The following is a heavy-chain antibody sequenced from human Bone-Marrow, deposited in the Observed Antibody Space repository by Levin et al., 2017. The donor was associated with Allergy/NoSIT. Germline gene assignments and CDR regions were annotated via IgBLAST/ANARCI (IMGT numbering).Heavy chain of an antibody. CDR1: GFTFSSYS. V-gene: IGHV3-21*01. J-gene: IGHJ6*02. CDR3: ARDLLGEGESGDYGMDV. CDR2: ISSSSSYI. Sequence: GGSLRLSCAASGFTFSSYSMNWVRQAPGKGLEWVSSISSSSSYIYYADSVKGRFTISRDNAKNSLYLQMNSLRAEDTAVYYCARDLLGEGESGDYGMDVWGQGTTVTVSS. D-gene: IGHD2-8*02.